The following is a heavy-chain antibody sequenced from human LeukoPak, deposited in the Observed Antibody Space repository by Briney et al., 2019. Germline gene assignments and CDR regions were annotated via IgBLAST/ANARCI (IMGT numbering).Heavy chain of an antibody. V-gene: IGHV5-51*01. Sequence: GESLKISCKGSGYSFTNYWIGWVRQMPGKGLEWMGIIYPGDSDTKYSPSFQGQVTISTDKSISTAYLQWSSLKASDTAMYYCARPIAAAGDAFDIWGQGTMVTVSS. J-gene: IGHJ3*02. D-gene: IGHD6-13*01. CDR3: ARPIAAAGDAFDI. CDR1: GYSFTNYW. CDR2: IYPGDSDT.